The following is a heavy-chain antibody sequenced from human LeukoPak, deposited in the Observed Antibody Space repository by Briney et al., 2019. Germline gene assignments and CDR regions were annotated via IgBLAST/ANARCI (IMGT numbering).Heavy chain of an antibody. V-gene: IGHV3-48*01. CDR1: GFTFSSYS. Sequence: QSGGSLRLSCAASGFTFSSYSMTWVRQAPGKGLEWVSYISSSSSTIYYADSVKGRFTISRDNAKNSLYLQMNSLRAEDTAVYYCARDLYDSSGYQNYPLDYWGQGTLVTVSS. CDR3: ARDLYDSSGYQNYPLDY. J-gene: IGHJ4*02. CDR2: ISSSSSTI. D-gene: IGHD3-22*01.